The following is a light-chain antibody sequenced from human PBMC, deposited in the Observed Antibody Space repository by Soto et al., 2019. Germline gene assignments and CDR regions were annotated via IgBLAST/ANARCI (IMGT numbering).Light chain of an antibody. V-gene: IGLV2-14*01. CDR3: SSYTSDSTLV. CDR2: EVS. CDR1: STDVGGYNY. J-gene: IGLJ3*02. Sequence: QPASVSGSPGQSIAISCTGTSTDVGGYNYVSWYQHHPGKAPKLMIYEVSNRPSGVSNRFSGAKSGNTASLTISGLQAEDEADYYCSSYTSDSTLVFGGGTKVSVL.